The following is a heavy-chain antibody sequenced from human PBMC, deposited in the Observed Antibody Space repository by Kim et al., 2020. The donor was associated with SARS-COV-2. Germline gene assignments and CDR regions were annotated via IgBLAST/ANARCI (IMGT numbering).Heavy chain of an antibody. V-gene: IGHV4-39*01. CDR1: GGSISSSSYY. CDR3: ANGRGVYSSGWYWSGWFVP. CDR2: IYYSGST. D-gene: IGHD6-19*01. Sequence: SETLSLTCTVSGGSISSSSYYWGWIRQPPGKGLEWIGSIYYSGSTYYNPSLKSRVTISVDTSKNQFSLKLSSVTAADTAVYYCANGRGVYSSGWYWSGWFVPWGQGTLVPFSS. J-gene: IGHJ5*02.